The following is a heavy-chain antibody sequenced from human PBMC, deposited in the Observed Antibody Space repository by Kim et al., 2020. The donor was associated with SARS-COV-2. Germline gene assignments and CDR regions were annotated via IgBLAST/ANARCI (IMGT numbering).Heavy chain of an antibody. V-gene: IGHV1-46*04. CDR1: GYSFTDYY. CDR3: AREGFRHRYYCDF. J-gene: IGHJ4*02. D-gene: IGHD3-16*01. CDR2: FNPSDGNT. Sequence: ASVKVSCKISGYSFTDYYMHWVRQAPGQGLEWMGRFNPSDGNTNYAPSLQGRVTMTRDTSTSTVYLDLSGLRSEDTAVYYCAREGFRHRYYCDFWGQGTL.